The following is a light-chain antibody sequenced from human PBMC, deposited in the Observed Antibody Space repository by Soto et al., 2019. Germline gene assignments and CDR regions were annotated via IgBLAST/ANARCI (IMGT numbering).Light chain of an antibody. CDR1: QSVNNK. V-gene: IGKV3-15*01. CDR2: DAS. CDR3: QHFNNWPPELT. Sequence: RVVTQSPATLSVSPGERATLSCRASQSVNNKLAWYQQKPGQAPRLLIYDASIRATGIPARFSGSGSGTEFTLTISSLQSEDFATYYCQHFNNWPPELTFGGGTKVDIK. J-gene: IGKJ4*01.